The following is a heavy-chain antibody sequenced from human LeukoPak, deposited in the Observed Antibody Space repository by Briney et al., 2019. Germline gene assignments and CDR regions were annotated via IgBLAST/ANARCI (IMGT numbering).Heavy chain of an antibody. CDR3: ARGGCSSTSCYSV. V-gene: IGHV4-38-2*01. CDR1: GYSISSGYY. D-gene: IGHD2-2*01. Sequence: SETLSLTCAVSGYSISSGYYWGWIRQPPGKGLEWIGSIYYSGSTYYNPSLKSRVTISVDTSKNHFSQKLSSVTAADTAVYYCARGGCSSTSCYSVWGQGTLVTVSS. J-gene: IGHJ4*02. CDR2: IYYSGST.